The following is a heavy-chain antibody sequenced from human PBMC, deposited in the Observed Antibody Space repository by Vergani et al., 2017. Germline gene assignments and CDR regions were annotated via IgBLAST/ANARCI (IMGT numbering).Heavy chain of an antibody. CDR1: GFTFSSYA. CDR2: ISGSGGSK. V-gene: IGHV3-23*01. J-gene: IGHJ4*02. CDR3: AKRPERVGATGVSDY. Sequence: EVQLLESGGGLVQPGGSLRLSCAASGFTFSSYAMSWVRQAPGKGLEWVSAISGSGGSKYYADSVKGRFTTSRDNSKNTLYLQMNSLRAEDTAVYYCAKRPERVGATGVSDYWGQGTLVTVSS. D-gene: IGHD1-26*01.